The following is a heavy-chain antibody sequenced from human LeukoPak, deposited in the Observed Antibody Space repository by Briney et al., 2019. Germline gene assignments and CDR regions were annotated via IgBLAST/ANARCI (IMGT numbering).Heavy chain of an antibody. CDR1: GYTFTSYG. J-gene: IGHJ3*02. V-gene: IGHV1-18*01. CDR2: ISAYNGNT. Sequence: GESLKISCKGSGYTFTSYGISWVRQAPGQGLEWMGWISAYNGNTNCAQKLQGRVTMTTDTSTSTAYMELRSLRSDDTAVYYCAREDDAFDIWGQGTMVTVSS. CDR3: AREDDAFDI.